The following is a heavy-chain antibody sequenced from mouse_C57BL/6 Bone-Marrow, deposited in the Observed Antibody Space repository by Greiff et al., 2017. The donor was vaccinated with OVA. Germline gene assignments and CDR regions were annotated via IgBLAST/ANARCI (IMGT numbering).Heavy chain of an antibody. Sequence: VKLQQPGAELVRPGSSVKLSCKASGYTFTSYWMHWVKQRPIQGLEWIGNIDPSDSETHYNQKFKDKATLTVDKSSSTAYMQLSSLTSEDSAVYYCARRAFITTVVGYFDVWGTGTTVTVSS. CDR3: ARRAFITTVVGYFDV. D-gene: IGHD1-1*01. J-gene: IGHJ1*03. V-gene: IGHV1-52*01. CDR1: GYTFTSYW. CDR2: IDPSDSET.